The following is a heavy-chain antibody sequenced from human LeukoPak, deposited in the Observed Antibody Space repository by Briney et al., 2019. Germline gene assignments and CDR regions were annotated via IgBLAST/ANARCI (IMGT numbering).Heavy chain of an antibody. CDR1: GYTFTSYG. Sequence: ASVKVSCKASGYTFTSYGISWVRQAPGQGLEWMGWISAYNGNTNYAQKLQGRVTMTTDTSTSTAYMELRSLRSDDTAVYYCARGLKSYYDSSGYDYWGQGTLVTVSS. CDR2: ISAYNGNT. CDR3: ARGLKSYYDSSGYDY. V-gene: IGHV1-18*01. J-gene: IGHJ4*02. D-gene: IGHD3-22*01.